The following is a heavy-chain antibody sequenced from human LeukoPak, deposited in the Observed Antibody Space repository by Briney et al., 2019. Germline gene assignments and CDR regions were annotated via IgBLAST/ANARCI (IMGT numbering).Heavy chain of an antibody. CDR2: ISASGVST. CDR1: GFTFTSYA. Sequence: GGSLRLSCAASGFTFTSYAMSWFRQAPGKGLEWVSDISASGVSTYYADSVKGRFTISRDNSKNTLYLQMNSLRAEDTAVYYCAKDPVKADWGQGTLVTVSS. J-gene: IGHJ4*02. CDR3: AKDPVKAD. V-gene: IGHV3-23*01.